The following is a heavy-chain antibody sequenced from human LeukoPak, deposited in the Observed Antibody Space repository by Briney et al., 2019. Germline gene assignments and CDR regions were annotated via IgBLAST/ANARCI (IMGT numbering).Heavy chain of an antibody. CDR1: GYTFTGYY. CDR2: ISTYNGNT. V-gene: IGHV1-18*04. CDR3: ARVGNGYSFGGWYYDY. D-gene: IGHD5-24*01. Sequence: ASVKVSCKASGYTFTGYYMHWVRQAPGQGLEWMGWISTYNGNTNYAQKFQGRVTMTTDTSTSTAYMELRSLRSDDTAVYYCARVGNGYSFGGWYYDYWGQGTLVTVSS. J-gene: IGHJ4*02.